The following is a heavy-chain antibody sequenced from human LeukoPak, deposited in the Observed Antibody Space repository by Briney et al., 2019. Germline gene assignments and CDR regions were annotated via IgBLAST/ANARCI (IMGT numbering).Heavy chain of an antibody. CDR1: GGSISSGGYY. CDR2: IYYSGST. D-gene: IGHD1-26*01. CDR3: ARVSGSFNYYYYYGMDV. V-gene: IGHV4-31*03. Sequence: SQTLSLTCTVSGGSISSGGYYWRWIRQHPGKGLEWIGYIYYSGSTYYNPSLKSRVTISVDTSKNQFSLKLSSVTAADTAVYYCARVSGSFNYYYYYGMDVWGQGTTVTVSS. J-gene: IGHJ6*02.